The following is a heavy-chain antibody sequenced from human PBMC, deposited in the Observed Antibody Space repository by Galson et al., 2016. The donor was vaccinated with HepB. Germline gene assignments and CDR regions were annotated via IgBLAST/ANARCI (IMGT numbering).Heavy chain of an antibody. CDR2: LYAGVET. V-gene: IGHV3-66*01. CDR3: ARDPSLRNGMNV. D-gene: IGHD1-1*01. CDR1: GLSVSDAY. Sequence: SLRLSCAASGLSVSDAYMNWVRQAPGKGLEWVSVLYAGVETYYAASLRGRFTISRDNSKNILYLQMNSLRVEDTTVNYCARDPSLRNGMNVWGQGILVTVSS. J-gene: IGHJ4*02.